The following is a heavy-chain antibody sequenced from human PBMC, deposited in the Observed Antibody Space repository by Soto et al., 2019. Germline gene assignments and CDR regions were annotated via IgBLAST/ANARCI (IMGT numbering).Heavy chain of an antibody. J-gene: IGHJ6*03. Sequence: EVQLVESGGGLVQPGRSLRLSCAATGFTFDDYAMHWVRQAPGKGLEWVSSISWNSGDIGYADSVKGRFTISRDNADKSLHLQKNSLRAEDTALYYCAKGNYSDYYYYMDVWGKGTTVTVSS. CDR1: GFTFDDYA. D-gene: IGHD2-15*01. CDR2: ISWNSGDI. V-gene: IGHV3-9*01. CDR3: AKGNYSDYYYYMDV.